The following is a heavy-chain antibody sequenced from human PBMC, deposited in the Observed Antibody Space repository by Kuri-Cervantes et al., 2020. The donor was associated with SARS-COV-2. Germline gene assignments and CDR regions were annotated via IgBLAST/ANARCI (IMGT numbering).Heavy chain of an antibody. J-gene: IGHJ3*02. CDR2: ISGSGGST. Sequence: GESLKISCAASGFTFSSYAMSWVRQAPGKGLEWVSAISGSGGSTYYADSVKGRFTISRDNSKNTLYLQMNSLRAEDTPVYYCAKDQNSGSYSDAFDIWGQGTMVTVSS. V-gene: IGHV3-23*01. D-gene: IGHD1-26*01. CDR1: GFTFSSYA. CDR3: AKDQNSGSYSDAFDI.